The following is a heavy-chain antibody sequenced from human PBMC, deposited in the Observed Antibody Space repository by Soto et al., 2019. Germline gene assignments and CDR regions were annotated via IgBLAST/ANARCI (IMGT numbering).Heavy chain of an antibody. CDR3: ARAAEDIVLVPAAATDYYYYGMDV. D-gene: IGHD2-2*01. Sequence: QVQLVESGGGVVQPGRSLRLSCAASGFTFSSYAMHWFRQAPGRGLEWVAVISYDGSNKYYADSVKGRFTISRENSKNALDLQTNSLRAEDTAVYYCARAAEDIVLVPAAATDYYYYGMDVWGQGTTVTVSS. J-gene: IGHJ6*02. CDR2: ISYDGSNK. V-gene: IGHV3-30-3*01. CDR1: GFTFSSYA.